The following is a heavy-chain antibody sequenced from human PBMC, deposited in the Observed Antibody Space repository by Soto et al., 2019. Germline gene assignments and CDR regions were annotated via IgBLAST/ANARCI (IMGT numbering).Heavy chain of an antibody. V-gene: IGHV1-8*01. CDR1: GYTFTSYD. CDR2: MNPNSGNT. D-gene: IGHD2-15*01. Sequence: QVQLVQSGAEVKKPGASVKASCKASGYTFTSYDINWVRQATGQGLEWMGWMNPNSGNTGYAQKFQGRVTMTRNTSISTAYMELSSLRSEDTAVYYGARRVVAAYNWFDPWGQGTLVTVSS. CDR3: ARRVVAAYNWFDP. J-gene: IGHJ5*02.